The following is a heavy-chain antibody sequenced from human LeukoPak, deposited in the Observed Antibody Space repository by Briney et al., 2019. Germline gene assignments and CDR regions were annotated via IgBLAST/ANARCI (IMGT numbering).Heavy chain of an antibody. CDR2: IYHSGST. J-gene: IGHJ4*02. CDR3: ARGWAVYGSGNPYYFDY. CDR1: GGSISSGGYS. D-gene: IGHD3-10*01. V-gene: IGHV4-30-2*01. Sequence: SETLSLTCAVSGGSISSGGYSWRWIRQPPGKGLEWIGYIYHSGSTYYNPSLKSRVTISVDRSKNQFSLKLSSVTAADTAVYYCARGWAVYGSGNPYYFDYWGQGTLVTVSS.